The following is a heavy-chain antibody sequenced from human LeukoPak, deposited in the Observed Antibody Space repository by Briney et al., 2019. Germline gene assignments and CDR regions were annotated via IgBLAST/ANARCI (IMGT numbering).Heavy chain of an antibody. D-gene: IGHD3-9*01. V-gene: IGHV3-21*06. Sequence: GGSLRLSCAASGFTFSTYNMNWVRQAPGKGVEWVSSITSGGGYTYYADSVKGRFTTSRDNAKNSLSLRLDNLRAEDTAVYYCARGHYDVLTSSYKWTPDYWGQGTLVTVSS. CDR3: ARGHYDVLTSSYKWTPDY. J-gene: IGHJ4*02. CDR2: ITSGGGYT. CDR1: GFTFSTYN.